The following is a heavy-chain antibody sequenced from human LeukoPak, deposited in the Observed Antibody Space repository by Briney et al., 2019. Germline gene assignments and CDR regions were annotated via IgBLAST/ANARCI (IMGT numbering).Heavy chain of an antibody. CDR2: ITGSGNSI. CDR1: GFTFSNYE. V-gene: IGHV3-48*03. D-gene: IGHD2-21*02. J-gene: IGHJ4*02. CDR3: ARESARCGGDCNDY. Sequence: GGSLRLSCAASGFTFSNYEMNCVRQAPGKGLEWVSYITGSGNSINYADSVRGRFTISRDNAGNSLYLQMNSLRAEDTAVYYCARESARCGGDCNDYWGQGTLVTVSS.